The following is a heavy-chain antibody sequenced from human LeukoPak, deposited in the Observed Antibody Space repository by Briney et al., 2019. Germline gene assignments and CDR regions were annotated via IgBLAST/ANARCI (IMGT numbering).Heavy chain of an antibody. V-gene: IGHV3-23*01. Sequence: GGSLRLSCAASGFTFSSLAMTWVRQAPGKGLEWVSTISHSGGTTYYADSVKGRFTISRDSSKSTLYLQMNSLRAEDTAVYYCAKSGASMVDSALDIWGQGTMVTVSS. CDR2: ISHSGGTT. CDR3: AKSGASMVDSALDI. CDR1: GFTFSSLA. D-gene: IGHD4/OR15-4a*01. J-gene: IGHJ3*02.